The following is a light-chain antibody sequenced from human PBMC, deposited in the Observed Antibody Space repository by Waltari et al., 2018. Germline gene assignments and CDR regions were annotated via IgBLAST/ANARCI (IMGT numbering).Light chain of an antibody. V-gene: IGLV6-57*03. CDR1: SAGIANNY. CDR2: EDD. CDR3: QSSDSTDVV. Sequence: NFILTQPPSVSASPGETVTISCTRRSAGIANNYVQWYQQRPGSVPITVIFEDDQRPSGVPDRFSGSLDSSSDSASLTISDLRTEDEADYYCQSSDSTDVVFGGGTKLTVL. J-gene: IGLJ2*01.